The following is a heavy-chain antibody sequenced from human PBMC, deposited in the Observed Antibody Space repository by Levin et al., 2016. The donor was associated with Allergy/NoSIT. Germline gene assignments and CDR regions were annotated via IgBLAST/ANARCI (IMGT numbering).Heavy chain of an antibody. CDR1: GLTFRDYG. CDR3: ARSFGYSQTYF. D-gene: IGHD2-15*01. Sequence: GESLKISCEVSGLTFRDYGMNWVRQSPGKGLEWVASISNGGKYTYYGDSVKGRFTVSRDNGRNSLYLQMNSLRAEDTAVYYCARSFGYSQTYFWGQGTLVTVSS. J-gene: IGHJ4*02. CDR2: ISNGGKYT. V-gene: IGHV3-21*01.